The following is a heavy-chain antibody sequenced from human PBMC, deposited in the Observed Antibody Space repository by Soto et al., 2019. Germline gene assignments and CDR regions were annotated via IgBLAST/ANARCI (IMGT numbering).Heavy chain of an antibody. Sequence: KSSETLSLTCSVSGYSLSSSDYYWAWIRQSPGKGLEWIGSMFYSGLTYYNPSLKSRVTLSVDTSKNQFSVRLNSVTAADTAVYYCAPLSVSLSGPYGIHVWGQGTTVTVSS. V-gene: IGHV4-39*01. D-gene: IGHD2-15*01. CDR3: APLSVSLSGPYGIHV. CDR1: GYSLSSSDYY. CDR2: MFYSGLT. J-gene: IGHJ6*02.